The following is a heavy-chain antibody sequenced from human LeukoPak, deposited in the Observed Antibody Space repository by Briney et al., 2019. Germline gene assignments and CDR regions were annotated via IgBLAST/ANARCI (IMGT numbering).Heavy chain of an antibody. D-gene: IGHD3-22*01. Sequence: GGSLGLSCAASGFTFSSYWMSWVRQAPGKGLEWVANIKQDGSEKYYVDSVKGRFTISRDNAKNSLYLQMNSLRAEDTAVYYCASYDSSGYYYFDYWGQGTLVTVSS. V-gene: IGHV3-7*01. CDR3: ASYDSSGYYYFDY. CDR2: IKQDGSEK. J-gene: IGHJ4*02. CDR1: GFTFSSYW.